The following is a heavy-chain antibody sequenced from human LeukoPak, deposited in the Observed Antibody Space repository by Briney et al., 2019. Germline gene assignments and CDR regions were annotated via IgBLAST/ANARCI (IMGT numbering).Heavy chain of an antibody. CDR2: IYYSGST. J-gene: IGHJ3*02. CDR1: GGSISSYY. D-gene: IGHD4-17*01. CDR3: ARSSVTDNDAFDI. Sequence: SETLSLTCTVSGGSISSYYWSWIRQPPGKGLEWIGYIYYSGSTNYNPSLKSRVTISVDTSKNQFSLKLSSVTAADTAVYYCARSSVTDNDAFDIWGQGTMVTVSS. V-gene: IGHV4-59*08.